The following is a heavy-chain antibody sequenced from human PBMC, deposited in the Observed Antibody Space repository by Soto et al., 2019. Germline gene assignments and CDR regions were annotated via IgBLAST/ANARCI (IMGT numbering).Heavy chain of an antibody. D-gene: IGHD3-3*01. CDR2: ISYDGSNK. Sequence: PGGSLRLSCAASGFTFSGYAMHWARQAPGKGLEWVAVISYDGSNKYYADSVKGRFTISRDNSKNTLYLQMNSLRAEDTAVYYCARXPYYDFWSGLPRYGMDVWGQGTTVTVSS. CDR3: ARXPYYDFWSGLPRYGMDV. CDR1: GFTFSGYA. J-gene: IGHJ6*02. V-gene: IGHV3-30-3*01.